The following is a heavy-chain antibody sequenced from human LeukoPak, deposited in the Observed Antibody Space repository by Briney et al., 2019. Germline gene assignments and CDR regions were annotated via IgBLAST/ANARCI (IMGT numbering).Heavy chain of an antibody. CDR1: GGSISSGSHY. J-gene: IGHJ6*04. CDR3: ARGVVPAAAMDV. V-gene: IGHV4-61*02. CDR2: IYTSGST. D-gene: IGHD2-2*01. Sequence: SQTLSLTCTVSGGSISSGSHYWGWIRQPAGKGLEWIGRIYTSGSTNYNPSLKSRVTISVDTSKNQFSLKLSSVTAADTAVYYCARGVVPAAAMDVWGKGTTVTVSS.